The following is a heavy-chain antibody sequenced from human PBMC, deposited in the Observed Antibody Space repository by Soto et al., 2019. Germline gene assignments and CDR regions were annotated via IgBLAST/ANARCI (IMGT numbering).Heavy chain of an antibody. CDR3: ARDGSGYRSRASPMDV. V-gene: IGHV1-69*01. CDR2: IIPIFGTA. J-gene: IGHJ6*02. Sequence: QVQLVQSGAEVKKPGSSVKVSCKASGDTFSSYAISWVRQAPGQGLEWMGGIIPIFGTANYAQKFQGRVTITADESTSTGYMELSSLRSEDTAVYYCARDGSGYRSRASPMDVWGQGTTVTVSS. CDR1: GDTFSSYA. D-gene: IGHD3-22*01.